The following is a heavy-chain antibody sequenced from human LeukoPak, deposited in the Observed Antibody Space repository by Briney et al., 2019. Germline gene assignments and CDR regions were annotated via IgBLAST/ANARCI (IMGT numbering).Heavy chain of an antibody. CDR2: ISNDGSYK. CDR1: GFTFSSSG. J-gene: IGHJ4*02. D-gene: IGHD4-23*01. Sequence: GGSLRLSCAASGFTFSSSGMHWVRQAPGKGLEWVALISNDGSYKSYPDSVKGRFTISRDNSKSTLYLQMNSLRAEDTAVYFCARDANSWYIDFWGQGTLATVSS. V-gene: IGHV3-30*03. CDR3: ARDANSWYIDF.